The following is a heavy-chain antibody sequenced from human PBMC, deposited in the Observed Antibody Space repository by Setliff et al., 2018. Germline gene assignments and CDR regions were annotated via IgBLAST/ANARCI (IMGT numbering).Heavy chain of an antibody. D-gene: IGHD3-3*01. CDR1: GFTFSNYG. Sequence: PGGSLRLSCSASGFTFSNYGMHWVRQAPGKGLEWVAFMPYNEIHRYFADSVKGRFTISRDNAKNSLSLQMNGLRVEDTSVYYCGRDVFDFRTGQGGPWGQGTRVTVSS. CDR3: GRDVFDFRTGQGGP. CDR2: MPYNEIHR. J-gene: IGHJ5*02. V-gene: IGHV3-33*05.